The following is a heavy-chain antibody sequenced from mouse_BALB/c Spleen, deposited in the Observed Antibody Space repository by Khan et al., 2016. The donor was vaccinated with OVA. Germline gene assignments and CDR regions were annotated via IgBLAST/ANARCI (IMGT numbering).Heavy chain of an antibody. CDR3: ARHWVGIMDY. CDR2: ISSVGTYT. V-gene: IGHV5-6*01. J-gene: IGHJ4*01. CDR1: GFTFSTYG. D-gene: IGHD1-1*01. Sequence: ELVESGGDLVKPGGSPKLSCAASGFTFSTYGMSWVRQTPDKRLEWVATISSVGTYTYFPDSVKGRFTISRDNAKNTLYLQMNSLRSEETAMCYCARHWVGIMDYWGQGTSRTVSP.